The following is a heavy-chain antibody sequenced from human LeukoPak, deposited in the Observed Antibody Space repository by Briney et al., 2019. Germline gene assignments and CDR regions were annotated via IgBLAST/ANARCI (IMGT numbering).Heavy chain of an antibody. CDR3: ARAREYTVIDF. D-gene: IGHD2/OR15-2a*01. V-gene: IGHV3-66*02. J-gene: IGHJ4*02. CDR1: GFSVSSNY. CDR2: LYSAGNT. Sequence: GGSLRLSCAASGFSVSSNYMNWVRQAPGKGLEWVSILYSAGNTYYPDSVKGRFTISRDNSKNTPFLQMDGLRGEDTAVYYCARAREYTVIDFWGQGTLVTVSS.